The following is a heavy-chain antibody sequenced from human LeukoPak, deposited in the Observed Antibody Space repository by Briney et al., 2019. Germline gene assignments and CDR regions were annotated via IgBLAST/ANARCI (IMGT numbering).Heavy chain of an antibody. CDR3: AKGPEDGDYYFDY. CDR1: GFTFSSYA. CDR2: ISGSGGST. D-gene: IGHD4-17*01. Sequence: GGSLRDSCAASGFTFSSYAMSWVRQAPGKGLEWVSAISGSGGSTYYADSVKGRFTISRDNSKNTLYLQMNSLRAEDTAVYYCAKGPEDGDYYFDYWGQGTLVTVSS. V-gene: IGHV3-23*01. J-gene: IGHJ4*02.